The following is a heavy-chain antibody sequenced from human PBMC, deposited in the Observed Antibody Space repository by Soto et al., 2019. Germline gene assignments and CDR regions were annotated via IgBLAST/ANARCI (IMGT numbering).Heavy chain of an antibody. V-gene: IGHV3-33*01. J-gene: IGHJ4*02. CDR2: IWYDGSNK. Sequence: QVQLVESGGGVVQPGRSLRLSCAASGFTFSSYGMHWVRQAPGKGLEWVAGIWYDGSNKYYADSVKGRLTISRDNSKNTLYLQRNSRRAEDTAVYYWARAIGVVPAAMIGYWGQGTLVSVSS. D-gene: IGHD2-2*01. CDR1: GFTFSSYG. CDR3: ARAIGVVPAAMIGY.